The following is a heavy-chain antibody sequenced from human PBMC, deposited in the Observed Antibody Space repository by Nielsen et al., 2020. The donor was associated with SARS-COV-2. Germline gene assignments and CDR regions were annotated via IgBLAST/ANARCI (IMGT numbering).Heavy chain of an antibody. CDR3: ARDLIAASYYYYGMDV. D-gene: IGHD6-13*01. Sequence: GESLKISCAASGFTFSSYAMSWVRQAPGKGLEWVAVISYDGSNKYYADSVKGRFTISRDNSKNTLYLQMNSLRTEDTAVYYCARDLIAASYYYYGMDVWGQGTTVTVSS. CDR2: ISYDGSNK. V-gene: IGHV3-30-3*01. J-gene: IGHJ6*02. CDR1: GFTFSSYA.